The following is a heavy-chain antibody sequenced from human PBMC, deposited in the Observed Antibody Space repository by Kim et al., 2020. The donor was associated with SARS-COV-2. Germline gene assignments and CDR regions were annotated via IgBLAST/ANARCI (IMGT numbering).Heavy chain of an antibody. Sequence: GGSLRLSCAASGFAFSTYSMNWVRQAPGKGLEWVASISSTGDYVFYAGSVRGRFTISRDNVQNSLILRMNSLRAEDTALYYCARPRTPSPNWHFDLWGRGTLVKVSS. CDR2: ISSTGDYV. V-gene: IGHV3-21*06. D-gene: IGHD2-15*01. CDR3: ARPRTPSPNWHFDL. CDR1: GFAFSTYS. J-gene: IGHJ2*01.